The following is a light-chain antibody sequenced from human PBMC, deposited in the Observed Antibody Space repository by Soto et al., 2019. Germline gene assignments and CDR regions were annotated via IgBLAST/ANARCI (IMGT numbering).Light chain of an antibody. J-gene: IGKJ3*01. CDR3: QQSYSTLT. CDR2: AAS. CDR1: QTISSY. Sequence: DIQMTQSPSSLSASVGDRVTITCRASQTISSYLNWYQQKLGKAPKPLIYAASSLQSGVPSRFSGSGSGTEFTLTISSLQPEDFATYYCQQSYSTLTFGPGTKVDIK. V-gene: IGKV1-39*01.